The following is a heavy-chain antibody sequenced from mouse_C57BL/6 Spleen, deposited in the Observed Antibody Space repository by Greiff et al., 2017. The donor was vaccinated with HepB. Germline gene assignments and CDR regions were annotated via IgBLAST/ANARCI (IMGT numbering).Heavy chain of an antibody. CDR2: IYPGDGDT. D-gene: IGHD1-1*02. CDR3: ARSGVYGHYAMDY. CDR1: GYAFSSSW. Sequence: QVQLKESGPELVKPGASVKISCKASGYAFSSSWMNWVKQRPGKGLEWIGRIYPGDGDTNYNGKFKGKATLTADKSSSTAYMQLSSLTSEDSAVYFCARSGVYGHYAMDYWGQGTSVTVSS. V-gene: IGHV1-82*01. J-gene: IGHJ4*01.